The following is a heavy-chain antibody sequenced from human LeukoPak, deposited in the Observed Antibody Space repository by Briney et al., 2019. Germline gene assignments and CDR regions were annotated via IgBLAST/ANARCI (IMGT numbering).Heavy chain of an antibody. Sequence: SETLSLTCTVSGGSVSSGSYYWSWIRQPPGKGLEWIGYIYYTGSTNYNPSLKSRVTMSLDTSKNQFSLKLSSVTAADTAVYYCARDTYDGSGYSKFDYWGQGTLVTVSS. J-gene: IGHJ4*02. V-gene: IGHV4-61*01. CDR3: ARDTYDGSGYSKFDY. D-gene: IGHD3-22*01. CDR2: IYYTGST. CDR1: GGSVSSGSYY.